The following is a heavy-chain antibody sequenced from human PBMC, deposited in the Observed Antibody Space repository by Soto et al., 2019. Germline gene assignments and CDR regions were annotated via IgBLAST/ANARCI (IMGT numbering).Heavy chain of an antibody. D-gene: IGHD1-20*01. Sequence: GGSLRLSCAATEFTFSDYYMDWVRQAPGEGLEWVARSRNKASSYTTEYAASVRGRFTISRDDSQNSLFLQMNSLKTEDTAVYHCVKNNGMTRYVDVWGRGTLVTVSS. CDR1: EFTFSDYY. V-gene: IGHV3-72*01. CDR2: SRNKASSYTT. CDR3: VKNNGMTRYVDV. J-gene: IGHJ2*01.